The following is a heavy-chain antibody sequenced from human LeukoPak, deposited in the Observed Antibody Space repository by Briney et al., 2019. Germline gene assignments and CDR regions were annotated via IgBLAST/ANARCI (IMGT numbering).Heavy chain of an antibody. Sequence: ETLSLTCAVYGGSFSGYYWSWVRQAPGKGLEWVANIKQDGTDKFYVESVKGRFTISRDNAKNSLYLQMNSLRAEDTAVYYCARAPYGSGSYSGSDYWGQGTLVTVSS. J-gene: IGHJ4*02. V-gene: IGHV3-7*01. CDR1: GGSFSGYY. CDR2: IKQDGTDK. D-gene: IGHD3-10*01. CDR3: ARAPYGSGSYSGSDY.